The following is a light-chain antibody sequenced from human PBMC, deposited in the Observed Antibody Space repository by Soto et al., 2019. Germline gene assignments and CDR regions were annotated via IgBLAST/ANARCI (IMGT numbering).Light chain of an antibody. Sequence: QSVLTQPPSVSAAPGQKVIISCSGSSSNIGKNYVSWYQQLSGTAPKVLISDNNKRASGIPDRFSGSKSGTSVTLGITGLQTGDEADYYCATWDSSLSGVVFGGGTKVTVL. J-gene: IGLJ2*01. CDR3: ATWDSSLSGVV. V-gene: IGLV1-51*01. CDR1: SSNIGKNY. CDR2: DNN.